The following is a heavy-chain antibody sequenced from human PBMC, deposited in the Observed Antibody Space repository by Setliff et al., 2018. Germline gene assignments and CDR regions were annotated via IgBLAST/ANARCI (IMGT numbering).Heavy chain of an antibody. V-gene: IGHV3-11*01. D-gene: IGHD1-1*01. J-gene: IGHJ4*02. CDR1: GFTFSNAW. CDR2: ISSSGDST. CDR3: ARGNDRMRTFDY. Sequence: GESLKISCAASGFTFSNAWMSWVRQAPGKGLEWISFISSSGDSTYYADSVKGRFTVSRDNAEKSLYLQMDSLRAEDTAVYYCARGNDRMRTFDYWGQGTLVTVSS.